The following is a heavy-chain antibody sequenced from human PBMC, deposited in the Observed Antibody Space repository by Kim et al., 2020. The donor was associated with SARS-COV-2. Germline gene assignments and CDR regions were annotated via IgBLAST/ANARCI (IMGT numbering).Heavy chain of an antibody. Sequence: SETLSLTCTVSSDSISSYYWSWIRQLPGKGLEWIGYIFYSGSTNYNPSLKSRVTISWDTSRNQFSLDLTSVIDADTAVYYCARSEGRASWHQFDYWGQGILVTVSS. CDR2: IFYSGST. CDR1: SDSISSYY. V-gene: IGHV4-59*01. CDR3: ARSEGRASWHQFDY. J-gene: IGHJ4*02.